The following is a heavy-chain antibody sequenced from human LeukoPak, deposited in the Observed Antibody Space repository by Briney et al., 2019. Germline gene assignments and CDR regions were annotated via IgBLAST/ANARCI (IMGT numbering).Heavy chain of an antibody. CDR2: IYSSGST. CDR3: ASTICISTSCYPGVVDY. D-gene: IGHD2-2*01. CDR1: GGLISSGSYY. V-gene: IGHV4-61*02. J-gene: IGHJ4*02. Sequence: SQTLSLTCNVSGGLISSGSYYWSWIRQPAGKGLEWIGRIYSSGSTNYNPALRSRLTISVDTSKNQFSLKLSSVTAADTAVYYCASTICISTSCYPGVVDYWGQGTLVTVSS.